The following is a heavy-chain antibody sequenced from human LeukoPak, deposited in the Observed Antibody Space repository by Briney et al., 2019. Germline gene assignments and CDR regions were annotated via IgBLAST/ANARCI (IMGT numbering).Heavy chain of an antibody. J-gene: IGHJ4*02. Sequence: ASVKVSCKASGYTFTGYYMHWVRQAPGQGLEWMGWINPNSGGTNYAQKFQGRVTMTRDTSISTAYMELSRLRSDDTAVYYCARVIPDSSSWYSFDYWGQGTLVTVSS. V-gene: IGHV1-2*02. CDR3: ARVIPDSSSWYSFDY. D-gene: IGHD6-13*01. CDR1: GYTFTGYY. CDR2: INPNSGGT.